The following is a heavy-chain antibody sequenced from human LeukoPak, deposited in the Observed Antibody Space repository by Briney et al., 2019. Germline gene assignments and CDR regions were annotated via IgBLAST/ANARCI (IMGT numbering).Heavy chain of an antibody. CDR2: IYYSGRT. Sequence: SETLSLTCTVSGDSISSTSDYWGWIRQPPGKGLEWIGSIYYSGRTYYNPSLKSRVTISVDTSKNQFSLKLSSVTAADTAVYYCARYKYSSGWPPEGAFDIWGQGTMVTVSS. J-gene: IGHJ3*02. D-gene: IGHD6-19*01. CDR1: GDSISSTSDY. V-gene: IGHV4-39*01. CDR3: ARYKYSSGWPPEGAFDI.